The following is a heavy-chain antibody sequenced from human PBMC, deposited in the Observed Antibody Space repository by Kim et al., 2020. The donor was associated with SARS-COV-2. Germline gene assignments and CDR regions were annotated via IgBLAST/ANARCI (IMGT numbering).Heavy chain of an antibody. V-gene: IGHV3-74*01. CDR1: GFTFTTYW. Sequence: GGSLRLSCGVSGFTFTTYWMHWVRQAPGKGLVWVSRINSDGTGTAYADPVKGRFTISRDNARNTVYLQMSSLRADDTAVYYCTRDHGNYYYGMDVWGQGTTVTVSS. J-gene: IGHJ6*02. CDR2: INSDGTGT. CDR3: TRDHGNYYYGMDV.